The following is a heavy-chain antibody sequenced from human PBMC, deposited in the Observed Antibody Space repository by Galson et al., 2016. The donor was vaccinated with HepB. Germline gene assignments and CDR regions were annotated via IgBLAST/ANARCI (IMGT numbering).Heavy chain of an antibody. CDR2: IGVSGGST. J-gene: IGHJ4*02. D-gene: IGHD6-19*01. V-gene: IGHV3-23*01. Sequence: SLRLSCAASGFTFSSYAMNWVRQAPGKGLEWVSFIGVSGGSTNYAALVKGLFTTSRDDSNNTLYLQMNSLRAEDTAVYYCARRCISTGWSPFDYWGQGTLVTVSP. CDR1: GFTFSSYA. CDR3: ARRCISTGWSPFDY.